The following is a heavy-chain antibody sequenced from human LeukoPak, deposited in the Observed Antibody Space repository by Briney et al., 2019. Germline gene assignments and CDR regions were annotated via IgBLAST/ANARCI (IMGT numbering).Heavy chain of an antibody. CDR3: AAGYYDSSGFSFFDN. V-gene: IGHV3-7*05. Sequence: GGSLRLSCAASGFTFSNYWMSWVRQAPGKGLEWVADIKQDGTQKYYVDSVEGRFTISRDNAKNSLYLQMNSLRVDDTAVYYCAAGYYDSSGFSFFDNWGQGTLVSVSS. D-gene: IGHD3-22*01. CDR2: IKQDGTQK. CDR1: GFTFSNYW. J-gene: IGHJ4*02.